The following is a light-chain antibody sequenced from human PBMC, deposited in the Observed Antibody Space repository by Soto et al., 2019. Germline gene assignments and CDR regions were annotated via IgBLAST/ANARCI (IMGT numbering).Light chain of an antibody. V-gene: IGLV2-14*01. CDR3: SSYTSSSSYV. CDR2: DVS. J-gene: IGLJ1*01. CDR1: SSDVGGYNY. Sequence: QSALTQPASVSGSPGRSITISCTGASSDVGGYNYVSWYQQHPGKAPKLMIYDVSNRLSGVSNRFSGSKSGNTASLTISGLQAEDEADYYCSSYTSSSSYVFGTGTKVT.